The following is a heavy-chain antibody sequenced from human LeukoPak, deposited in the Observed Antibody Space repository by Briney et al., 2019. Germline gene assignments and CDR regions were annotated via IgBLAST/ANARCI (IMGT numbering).Heavy chain of an antibody. CDR2: INSDGSST. D-gene: IGHD6-13*01. V-gene: IGHV3-74*01. Sequence: GGSLRLSCAASGFTFSSYWMHWVRQAPGKGLVWVSRINSDGSSTSYADSVKGRFTISRDNAKNTLYLQMNSLRAEDTAVYYCASYSSRPLNWGGMDVWGQGTTVTVSS. CDR1: GFTFSSYW. CDR3: ASYSSRPLNWGGMDV. J-gene: IGHJ6*02.